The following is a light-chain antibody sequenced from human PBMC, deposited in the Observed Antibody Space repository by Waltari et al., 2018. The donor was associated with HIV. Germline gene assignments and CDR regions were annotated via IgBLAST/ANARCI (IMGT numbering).Light chain of an antibody. J-gene: IGLJ3*02. CDR2: DNN. CDR3: GTWDSSLSAWV. V-gene: IGLV1-51*01. CDR1: SANIGNSY. Sequence: QSVLTQPPSVSAAPGQRVTISCSGSSANIGNSYVSWYQQLPGAAPKLLIYDNNKRPSGIPDQFSGSKSGTSATLGITGLQTGDEADYFCGTWDSSLSAWVFGGGTKLTVL.